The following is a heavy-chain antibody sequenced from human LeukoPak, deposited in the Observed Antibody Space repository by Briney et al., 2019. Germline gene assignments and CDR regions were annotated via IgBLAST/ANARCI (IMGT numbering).Heavy chain of an antibody. Sequence: PGGSLRLSCAASGFTFSSYSMNWVRQAPGKGLEWVSSISSSSYIYYADSVKGRFTISRDNAKNSLYLQMNSLRAEDTAVYYCAREVIWSGSYQYYFDYWGQGTLVTVSS. V-gene: IGHV3-21*01. CDR1: GFTFSSYS. D-gene: IGHD1-26*01. J-gene: IGHJ4*02. CDR3: AREVIWSGSYQYYFDY. CDR2: ISSSSYI.